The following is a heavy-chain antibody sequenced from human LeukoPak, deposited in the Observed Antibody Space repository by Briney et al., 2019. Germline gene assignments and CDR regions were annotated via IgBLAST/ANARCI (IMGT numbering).Heavy chain of an antibody. J-gene: IGHJ3*02. CDR2: IIPIFGTA. CDR1: GGTFSGYA. Sequence: SVKVSCKASGGTFSGYAISWVRQAPGQGLEWMGGIIPIFGTANYAQKFQGRVTITADESTSTDYMELSSLRSEDTAVYYCARDLAGHDAFDIWGQGTMVTVSS. D-gene: IGHD6-13*01. CDR3: ARDLAGHDAFDI. V-gene: IGHV1-69*13.